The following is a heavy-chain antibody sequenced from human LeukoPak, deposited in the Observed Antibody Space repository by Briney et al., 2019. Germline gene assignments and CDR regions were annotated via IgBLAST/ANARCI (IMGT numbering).Heavy chain of an antibody. CDR1: GYAFTGYY. CDR3: ARGRLRIHCSSTSCPRSNWFDP. V-gene: IGHV1-2*02. J-gene: IGHJ5*02. D-gene: IGHD2-2*01. CDR2: INPNSGGT. Sequence: ASVTVSCKASGYAFTGYYMHWVRQAPGQGLEWMGWINPNSGGTNYAQKFQGRVTMTRDTSISTAYMGLSRLRSDDTAVYYCARGRLRIHCSSTSCPRSNWFDPWGQGTLVTVSS.